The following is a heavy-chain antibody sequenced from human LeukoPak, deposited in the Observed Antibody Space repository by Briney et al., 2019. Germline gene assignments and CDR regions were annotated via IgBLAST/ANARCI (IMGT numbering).Heavy chain of an antibody. D-gene: IGHD2/OR15-2a*01. CDR3: ARGRIIRGYFDY. J-gene: IGHJ4*02. V-gene: IGHV3-20*04. CDR2: INWNGGST. CDR1: GFTFGDYA. Sequence: GGSLRLSCAASGFTFGDYAVIWVRQAPGKGLEWVSGINWNGGSTGYADSVKGRFTISRDNAKNSLYLQMNSLRAEDTALYYCARGRIIRGYFDYWGQGTLVTVSS.